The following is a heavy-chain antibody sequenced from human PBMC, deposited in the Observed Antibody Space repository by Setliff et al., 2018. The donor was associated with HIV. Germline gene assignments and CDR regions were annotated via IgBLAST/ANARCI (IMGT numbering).Heavy chain of an antibody. V-gene: IGHV4-39*07. Sequence: SETLSLTCIVSGGSISSNYYYWGWIRQPPGKGLEWIGSVFHDGFTYYNPSLKSRVTISVDTPKNQFSLKLSSVTAADTAVYYCASGYSIYYYYGMDVWGQGTTVTVSS. D-gene: IGHD5-18*01. CDR3: ASGYSIYYYYGMDV. J-gene: IGHJ6*02. CDR1: GGSISSNYYY. CDR2: VFHDGFT.